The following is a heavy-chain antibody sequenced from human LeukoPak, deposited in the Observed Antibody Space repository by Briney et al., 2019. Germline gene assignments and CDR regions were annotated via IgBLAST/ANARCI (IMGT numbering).Heavy chain of an antibody. Sequence: PGGSLRLSCAASGFTFSSYAMHWVRQAPGKGLEWVSGISWNSGSIGYADSVKGRFTISRDNAKNSLFLQMSSLRGEDTALYYCATEHWGPNSWGQGTLVTVSS. J-gene: IGHJ4*02. V-gene: IGHV3-9*01. CDR2: ISWNSGSI. CDR3: ATEHWGPNS. D-gene: IGHD3-16*01. CDR1: GFTFSSYA.